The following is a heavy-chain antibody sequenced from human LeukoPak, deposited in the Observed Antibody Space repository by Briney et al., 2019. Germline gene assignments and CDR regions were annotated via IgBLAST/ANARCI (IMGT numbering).Heavy chain of an antibody. Sequence: ASVKVSCKASGGTFSSYAISWVRQAPGQGLEWMGRITPILGIANYAQKFQGRVTITADKSTSTAYMELSSLRSEDTAVYYCSQWLRYYGMDVWGQGTTVTVSS. D-gene: IGHD5-12*01. J-gene: IGHJ6*02. V-gene: IGHV1-69*04. CDR1: GGTFSSYA. CDR2: ITPILGIA. CDR3: SQWLRYYGMDV.